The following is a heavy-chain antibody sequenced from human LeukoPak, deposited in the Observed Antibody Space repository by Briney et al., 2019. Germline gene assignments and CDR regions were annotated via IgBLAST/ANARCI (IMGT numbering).Heavy chain of an antibody. Sequence: GGSLRLSCAASGFTFSGSGIHWVRQASGKGLEWVSRIRSQANSYATAYAASVLGRFTISRDDSKNTAYLQMNSLKTEDTAVYYCTGLGEVDTAMLKSAFDVWGQGTMVTVSS. CDR2: IRSQANSYAT. J-gene: IGHJ3*01. D-gene: IGHD5-18*01. CDR3: TGLGEVDTAMLKSAFDV. CDR1: GFTFSGSG. V-gene: IGHV3-73*01.